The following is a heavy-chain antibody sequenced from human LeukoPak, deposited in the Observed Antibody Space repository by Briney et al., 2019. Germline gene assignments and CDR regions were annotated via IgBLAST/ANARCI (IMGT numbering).Heavy chain of an antibody. V-gene: IGHV1-69*13. CDR3: ARDGIVGATPYYYYGMDV. Sequence: SVKVSCKASGGTFSSYAISWVRQAPGQGLEWTGGIIPIFGTANYAQKFQGRVTITADESTSTAYMELSSLRSEDTAVYYCARDGIVGATPYYYYGMDVWGQGTTVTVSS. J-gene: IGHJ6*02. CDR2: IIPIFGTA. CDR1: GGTFSSYA. D-gene: IGHD1-26*01.